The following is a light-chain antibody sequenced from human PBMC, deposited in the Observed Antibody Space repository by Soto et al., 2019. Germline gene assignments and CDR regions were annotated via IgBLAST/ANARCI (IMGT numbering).Light chain of an antibody. Sequence: EIVLTQSPCTLSLSPGERATLSCRASQSVSSSYLAWYQQKPGQAPRLLIYGASIRATGIPDRFSGSGSGTDFTLTISRLESEDFAVYYCQQYGNLLRTFGQGTKVDIK. V-gene: IGKV3-20*01. J-gene: IGKJ1*01. CDR2: GAS. CDR3: QQYGNLLRT. CDR1: QSVSSSY.